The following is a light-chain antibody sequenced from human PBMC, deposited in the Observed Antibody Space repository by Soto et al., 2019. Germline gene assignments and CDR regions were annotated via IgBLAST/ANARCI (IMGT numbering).Light chain of an antibody. CDR3: QQRSNWPPEFT. Sequence: ETVLTQSPAFLSLSPGERVTLSCRASQSITSYLAWYQHKPGQTPRLLIYDAVNRASGIPDRFSGSGSGTDFTLTIRSLEPEDSAVYYCQQRSNWPPEFTFGQGTRVEIK. CDR1: QSITSY. V-gene: IGKV3-11*01. J-gene: IGKJ2*01. CDR2: DAV.